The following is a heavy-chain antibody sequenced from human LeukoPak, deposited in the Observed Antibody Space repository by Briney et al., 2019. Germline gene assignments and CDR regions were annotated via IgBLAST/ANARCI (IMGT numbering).Heavy chain of an antibody. CDR2: INPNNGGT. D-gene: IGHD2-8*02. V-gene: IGHV1-2*02. Sequence: VASVKVSCKASGYTFTGYYMHWVRQAPGQGLEWMGWINPNNGGTNYAQKFQGRVTMTLDTSISTGYMELSRLRSDDTAIYFCARVDGGEWYYFDYWGQGTLVTVSS. CDR3: ARVDGGEWYYFDY. CDR1: GYTFTGYY. J-gene: IGHJ4*02.